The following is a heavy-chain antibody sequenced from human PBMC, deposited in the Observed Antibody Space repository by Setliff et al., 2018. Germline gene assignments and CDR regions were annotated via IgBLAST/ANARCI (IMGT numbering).Heavy chain of an antibody. CDR3: ARDQGSYGYSAFYS. Sequence: GGSLRLSCVASGFTFRNYEFNWVRQAPGKGLEWISYISNGGGAVKYADSVKGRFTISRDNAKSSLYLQMNSLRAEDTAVYYCARDQGSYGYSAFYSWGKGALVTVSS. CDR2: ISNGGGAV. J-gene: IGHJ4*02. CDR1: GFTFRNYE. D-gene: IGHD3-16*01. V-gene: IGHV3-48*03.